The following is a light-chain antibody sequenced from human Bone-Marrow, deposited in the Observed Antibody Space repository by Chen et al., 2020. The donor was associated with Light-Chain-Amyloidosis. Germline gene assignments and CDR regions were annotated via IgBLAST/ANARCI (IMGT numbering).Light chain of an antibody. CDR1: RVTSNTF. J-gene: IGKJ1*01. CDR2: GAS. V-gene: IGKV3-20*01. CDR3: QQYDNSHWT. Sequence: EIVLTQPPGTLSLSPGERATLSCRASRVTSNTFLAWYQQKPGQAPRLLIYGASYRATGIPDRFSGSGSGTDFTLTISRLEPEDFAVYYCQQYDNSHWTFGQGTKVEIK.